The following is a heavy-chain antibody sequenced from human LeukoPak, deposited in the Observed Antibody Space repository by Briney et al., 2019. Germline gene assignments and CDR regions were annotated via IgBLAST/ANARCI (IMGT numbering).Heavy chain of an antibody. V-gene: IGHV3-43*02. CDR3: AKVYVGSWYAYDH. CDR2: ISGDGGTT. Sequence: GGSLRLSCTASGFTFDDYAMHWVRQAPAKGLEWVSLISGDGGTTDYADSVKGRFTTSRDNRRTSLYLHMNSLRTEDTALYFCAKVYVGSWYAYDHWGQGTLVTVSS. CDR1: GFTFDDYA. J-gene: IGHJ4*02. D-gene: IGHD6-13*01.